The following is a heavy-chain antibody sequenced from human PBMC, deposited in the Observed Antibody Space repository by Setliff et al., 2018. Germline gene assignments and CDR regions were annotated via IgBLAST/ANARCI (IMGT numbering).Heavy chain of an antibody. CDR2: IKQDGSDK. CDR3: ARDPGWKQFDY. Sequence: PGGSLRLSCAASGFTFSNHWMTWVRQAPGKGLEWVANIKQDGSDKYYVGSVKGRFTISRDNAKNSLYLQMSSLRAEDTAVYYCARDPGWKQFDYWGQGTLVTVSS. CDR1: GFTFSNHW. D-gene: IGHD6-19*01. J-gene: IGHJ4*02. V-gene: IGHV3-7*03.